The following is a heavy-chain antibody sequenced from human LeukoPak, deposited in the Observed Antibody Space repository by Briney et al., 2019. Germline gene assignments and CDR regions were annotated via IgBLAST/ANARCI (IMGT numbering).Heavy chain of an antibody. V-gene: IGHV3-30-3*01. CDR1: GFTFSSYA. D-gene: IGHD6-13*01. CDR2: ISYDGSNK. J-gene: IGHJ5*02. CDR3: ARGGYSSSRGPFDP. Sequence: PGRSLRLSCAASGFTFSSYAMHWVRQAPGEGLEWVAVISYDGSNKYYADSVKGRFTISRDNSKNTLYLQMNSLRAEDTAVYYCARGGYSSSRGPFDPWGQGTLVTVSS.